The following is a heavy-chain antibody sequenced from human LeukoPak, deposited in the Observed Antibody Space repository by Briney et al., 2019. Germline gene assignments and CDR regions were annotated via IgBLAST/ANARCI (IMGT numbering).Heavy chain of an antibody. CDR3: TTDPHSIWFGEP. CDR1: GFTFSNAW. V-gene: IGHV3-15*01. J-gene: IGHJ5*02. D-gene: IGHD3-10*01. Sequence: GSLRLSCATSGFTFSNAWMSWVRQAPGKGLEWVGRIKSKTDGGTTDYAAPVKGRFTISRDDSKNTLYLQMNSLKTEDTAVYYCTTDPHSIWFGEPWGQGTLVTVSS. CDR2: IKSKTDGGTT.